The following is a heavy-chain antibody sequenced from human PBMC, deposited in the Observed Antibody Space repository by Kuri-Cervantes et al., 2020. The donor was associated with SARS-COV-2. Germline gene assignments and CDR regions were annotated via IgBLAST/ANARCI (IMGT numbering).Heavy chain of an antibody. D-gene: IGHD2-2*01. V-gene: IGHV1-69*06. J-gene: IGHJ4*02. CDR1: GGTFSSYA. Sequence: SVKVSCKASGGTFSSYAISWVRQAPGQGLEWMGWIIPIFGTANYAQKFQGRVTITADKSTSTAYMELSSLRSEDTAVYYCAREGSCSSTSCPSDYWGQGTLVTVSS. CDR3: AREGSCSSTSCPSDY. CDR2: IIPIFGTA.